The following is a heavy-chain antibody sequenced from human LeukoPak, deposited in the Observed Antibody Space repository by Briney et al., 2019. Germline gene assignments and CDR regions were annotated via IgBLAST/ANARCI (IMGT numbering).Heavy chain of an antibody. Sequence: SQTLSLTCTVSGGSLSSGSYYWSWIRQPAGKGLEWVGRIYTSGRTNYNPSLKSRVTISVDTSKNQFSLKLSSVTAADTAVYYCARSEDYYDSSGYSPKYYFDYWGQGTLVTVSS. V-gene: IGHV4-61*02. CDR1: GGSLSSGSYY. CDR2: IYTSGRT. CDR3: ARSEDYYDSSGYSPKYYFDY. J-gene: IGHJ4*02. D-gene: IGHD3-22*01.